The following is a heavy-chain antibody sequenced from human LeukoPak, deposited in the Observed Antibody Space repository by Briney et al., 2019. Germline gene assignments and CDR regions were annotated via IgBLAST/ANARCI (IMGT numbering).Heavy chain of an antibody. J-gene: IGHJ4*02. V-gene: IGHV5-51*01. CDR3: ARIEGSTFDY. CDR2: IYPGDSER. CDR1: GYIFTNYW. Sequence: GESLKISFKGSGYIFTNYWIGWVRQMPGKGLEWMGIIYPGDSERKYNPSLQGQVTISADKSISTVYLQWSSLKASDTAIYYCARIEGSTFDYWGQGTLVTVSS.